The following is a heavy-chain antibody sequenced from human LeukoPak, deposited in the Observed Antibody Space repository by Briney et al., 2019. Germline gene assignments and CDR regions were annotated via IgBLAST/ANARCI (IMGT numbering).Heavy chain of an antibody. V-gene: IGHV3-74*01. D-gene: IGHD6-19*01. CDR2: INTDRSST. CDR1: GFTFSSYW. J-gene: IGHJ4*02. CDR3: ARVVQWLGGLD. Sequence: AGYVRLSCAASGFTFSSYWMRWVRQAPGKGLVWVSRINTDRSSTSYADSVKGRFTISRDNAKNTLYLQMNSLRAEDTAVYYCARVVQWLGGLDWGQGTLVTVSS.